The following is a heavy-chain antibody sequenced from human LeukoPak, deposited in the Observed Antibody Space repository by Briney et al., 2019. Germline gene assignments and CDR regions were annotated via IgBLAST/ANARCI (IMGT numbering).Heavy chain of an antibody. Sequence: GGSLRLSCAASGFTYSSYAMSWIRQAPGKGLEWVSAISGSGTTYYADSVRGRFIISRDNAKNSLYLQMNSLRAEDTAVYYCARDWGWYSSSSNYFDYWGQGTLVTVSS. D-gene: IGHD6-6*01. CDR3: ARDWGWYSSSSNYFDY. CDR1: GFTYSSYA. V-gene: IGHV3-23*01. CDR2: ISGSGTT. J-gene: IGHJ4*02.